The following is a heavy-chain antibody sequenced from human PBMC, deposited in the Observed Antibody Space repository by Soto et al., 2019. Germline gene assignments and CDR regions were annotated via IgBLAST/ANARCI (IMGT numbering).Heavy chain of an antibody. Sequence: QVQLQESGPGLVKPSQTLSLICTVSVGSINSGGYYWNWIRQHPGKGLEWIGYIFYSGSTYYNPFLRSRVTISADTSENQFPLNLSSVTAADTAVYFCARGYLQSGYSSSWVFDYWGQGTLVNVSS. D-gene: IGHD6-13*01. J-gene: IGHJ4*02. CDR3: ARGYLQSGYSSSWVFDY. CDR1: VGSINSGGYY. CDR2: IFYSGST. V-gene: IGHV4-31*03.